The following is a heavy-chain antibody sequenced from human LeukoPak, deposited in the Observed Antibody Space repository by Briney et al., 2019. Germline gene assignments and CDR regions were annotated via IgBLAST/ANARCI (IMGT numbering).Heavy chain of an antibody. CDR1: GYTFSGYY. CDR2: INPNSGGT. CDR3: ARGVTMVRGAAPGWENFQH. V-gene: IGHV1-2*02. D-gene: IGHD3-10*01. J-gene: IGHJ1*01. Sequence: ASVKVSCKASGYTFSGYYMHWVRQAPGQGLEWMGWINPNSGGTNYAQKFQGRVTMTRDTSISTVYMELSRLRSDDTAVYYCARGVTMVRGAAPGWENFQHWGQGTLVTVSS.